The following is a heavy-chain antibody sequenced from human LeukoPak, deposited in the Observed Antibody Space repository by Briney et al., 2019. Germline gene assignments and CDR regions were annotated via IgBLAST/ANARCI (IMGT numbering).Heavy chain of an antibody. CDR2: MNPNSGNT. D-gene: IGHD5-12*01. CDR3: ARGRSSYDFDP. V-gene: IGHV1-8*03. Sequence: GASVKVSCKASGGTFSSYDINWVRQATGQGLEWMGWMNPNSGNTGYAQKFQGRVTITRNTSISTAYMELSSLRSEDTAVYYCARGRSSYDFDPWGQGTLVTVSS. J-gene: IGHJ5*02. CDR1: GGTFSSYD.